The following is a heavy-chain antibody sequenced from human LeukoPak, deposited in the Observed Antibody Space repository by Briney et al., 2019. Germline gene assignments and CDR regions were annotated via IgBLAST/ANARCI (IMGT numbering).Heavy chain of an antibody. Sequence: PSETLSLTCAVYGGSFSGYYWSWIRQPPGKGLEWIGEINHSGSTNYNPSLKSRVTISVDTSKNQFSLKLSSVTAADTAVCYCARGRRFWSGYSYFDYWGQGTLVTVSS. CDR2: INHSGST. J-gene: IGHJ4*02. CDR3: ARGRRFWSGYSYFDY. D-gene: IGHD3-3*01. V-gene: IGHV4-34*01. CDR1: GGSFSGYY.